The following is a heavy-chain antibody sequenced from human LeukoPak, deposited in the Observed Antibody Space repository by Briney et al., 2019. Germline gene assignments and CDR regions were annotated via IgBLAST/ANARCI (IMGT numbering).Heavy chain of an antibody. CDR1: GGSISTYY. CDR2: VDYSGST. CDR3: ARVGSWCFDI. V-gene: IGHV4-59*01. Sequence: SETLSLTCSVSGGSISTYYWTWIRQPPGKGLEWIGYVDYSGSTNYNPSHKSRVTFSVDSSRNQFSLKVSSVTAADTAVCYCARVGSWCFDIWGRGTLVTVSS. D-gene: IGHD2-15*01. J-gene: IGHJ2*01.